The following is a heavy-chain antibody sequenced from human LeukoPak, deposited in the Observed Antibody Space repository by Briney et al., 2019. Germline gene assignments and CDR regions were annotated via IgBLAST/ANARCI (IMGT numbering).Heavy chain of an antibody. J-gene: IGHJ5*02. V-gene: IGHV1-2*02. CDR3: ARGVGTITMVRGVTWFDP. CDR1: GYTFTGYY. D-gene: IGHD3-10*01. CDR2: INPKSGGT. Sequence: ASVKVSCKASGYTFTGYYMHWVRQAPGQGLEWMGWINPKSGGTNYAQKFQGRVTMTRDTSISTAYMELSRLRSDDTAVYYCARGVGTITMVRGVTWFDPWGQGTLVTVSS.